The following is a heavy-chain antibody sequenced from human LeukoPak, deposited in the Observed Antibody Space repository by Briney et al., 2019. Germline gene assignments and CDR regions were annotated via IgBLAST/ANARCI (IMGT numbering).Heavy chain of an antibody. CDR3: ARAEGDYLNYYGMDV. Sequence: GGSLRLSCATAGFTFSRYSMNWVRQAPGKGLEWVSSISSSNSYINYADSVKGRFTISRDNAENSLYLQMNSLRAEDTAVYYCARAEGDYLNYYGMDVWGQGTTVTVSS. V-gene: IGHV3-21*01. D-gene: IGHD4-17*01. CDR2: ISSSNSYI. J-gene: IGHJ6*02. CDR1: GFTFSRYS.